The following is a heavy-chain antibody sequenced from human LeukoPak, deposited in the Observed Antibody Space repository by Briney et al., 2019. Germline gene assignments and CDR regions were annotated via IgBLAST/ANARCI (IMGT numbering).Heavy chain of an antibody. Sequence: SETLSLTCAAYGGSFSGYYWSWIRQPPGKGLEWIGEINHSGSTNYNPSLKSRVTISVDTSKNQFSLKLSSVTAADTAVYYCATSTTVTTFDYWGQGTLVTVSS. CDR2: INHSGST. CDR3: ATSTTVTTFDY. V-gene: IGHV4-34*01. J-gene: IGHJ4*02. D-gene: IGHD4-11*01. CDR1: GGSFSGYY.